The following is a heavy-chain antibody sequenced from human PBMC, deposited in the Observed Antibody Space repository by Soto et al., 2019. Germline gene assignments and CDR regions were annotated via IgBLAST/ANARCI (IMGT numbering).Heavy chain of an antibody. V-gene: IGHV4-4*02. CDR3: ASTIYGSGSYYRNYYYYGMDV. D-gene: IGHD3-10*01. CDR1: GGSISSSNW. Sequence: PSETLSLTCAVSGGSISSSNWWRWVRQPPGKGLEWIGEIYHSGSTNYNPSLKSRVTISVDKSKNQFSLKLSSVTAADTAVYYCASTIYGSGSYYRNYYYYGMDVWGQGTTVTVSS. J-gene: IGHJ6*02. CDR2: IYHSGST.